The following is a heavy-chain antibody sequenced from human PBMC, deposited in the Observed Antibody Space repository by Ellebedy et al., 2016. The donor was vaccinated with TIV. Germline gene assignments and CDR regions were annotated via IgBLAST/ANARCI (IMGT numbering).Heavy chain of an antibody. CDR2: ISSGGSTL. J-gene: IGHJ3*02. D-gene: IGHD3-10*01. CDR3: ARDRTGVLDI. V-gene: IGHV3-11*04. Sequence: PGGSLRLSCAASGFTFSDYYMSWIRQAPGKGLEWVSYISSGGSTLKYADSAKGRFTISRDTADNSLYLQMNSLSADDTDVYYCARDRTGVLDIWGQGTMVTVSS. CDR1: GFTFSDYY.